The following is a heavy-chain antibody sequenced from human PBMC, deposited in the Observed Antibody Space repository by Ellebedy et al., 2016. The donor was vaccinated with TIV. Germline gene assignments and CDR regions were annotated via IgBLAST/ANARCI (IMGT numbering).Heavy chain of an antibody. Sequence: GESLKISCAASGFTFSSYGMHWVRQAPGKGLEWVAVIWSDGITKYYSDSVKGRFTISRDNSKNTLYLQMNSLRAEDTAVYYCAREIIYGGYYFDYWGQGTLVTVSS. CDR1: GFTFSSYG. CDR2: IWSDGITK. J-gene: IGHJ4*02. CDR3: AREIIYGGYYFDY. V-gene: IGHV3-33*01. D-gene: IGHD4-23*01.